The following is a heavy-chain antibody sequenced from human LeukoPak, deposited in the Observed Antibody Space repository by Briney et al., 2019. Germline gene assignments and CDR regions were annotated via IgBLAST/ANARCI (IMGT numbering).Heavy chain of an antibody. CDR2: INPNSGGT. CDR1: GYTFTDDY. CDR3: ARNLAVAGSDY. Sequence: ASVKVSCKASGYTFTDDYIHWVRQAPGQGLEWMGWINPNSGGTNYAQNFQGRVTMTRDTSISTAYMELSRLRYDDTAIYYCARNLAVAGSDYWGQGTLVTVSS. D-gene: IGHD6-19*01. J-gene: IGHJ4*02. V-gene: IGHV1-2*02.